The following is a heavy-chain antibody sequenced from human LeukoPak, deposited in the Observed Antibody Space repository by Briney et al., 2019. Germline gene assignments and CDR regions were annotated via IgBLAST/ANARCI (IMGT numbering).Heavy chain of an antibody. CDR3: ARLTINYYYYMDV. D-gene: IGHD4/OR15-4a*01. Sequence: PGESLKISCKGSGYSFTSYWIGWARQMPGKGLEWMGIIYPGDSDTRYSPSFQGQVTISADKSISTAYLQWSSLKASDTAMYYCARLTINYYYYMDVWGKGTTVTVSS. J-gene: IGHJ6*03. CDR2: IYPGDSDT. CDR1: GYSFTSYW. V-gene: IGHV5-51*01.